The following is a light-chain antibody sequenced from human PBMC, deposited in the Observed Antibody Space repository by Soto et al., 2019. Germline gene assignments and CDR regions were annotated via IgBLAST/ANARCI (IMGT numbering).Light chain of an antibody. CDR3: SSFTSSTTLV. CDR2: EVS. V-gene: IGLV2-14*01. CDR1: STDVGSYKY. J-gene: IGLJ1*01. Sequence: QSVLTQPASVSGSPGQSITISCTGTSTDVGSYKYVSWYQQHPGKAPKLMIYEVSNRPSGVSNRFSGSKSGNTASLTISGLQAEDEADYYCSSFTSSTTLVFGTGTKVTV.